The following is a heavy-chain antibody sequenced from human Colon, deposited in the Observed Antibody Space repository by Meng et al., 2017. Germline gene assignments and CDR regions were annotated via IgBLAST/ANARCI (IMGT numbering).Heavy chain of an antibody. D-gene: IGHD4-17*01. V-gene: IGHV4-61*02. CDR3: ARTPGYGDYGGLDFFDY. CDR2: IYTSGST. Sequence: SETLSLTCTVSGGSISSGGYYWSWIRQPAGKGLEWIGRIYTSGSTNYNPSLKSRVTISVDTSKNQFSLKLSSVTAADTAVYYCARTPGYGDYGGLDFFDYWGQGTLVTVSS. CDR1: GGSISSGGYY. J-gene: IGHJ4*02.